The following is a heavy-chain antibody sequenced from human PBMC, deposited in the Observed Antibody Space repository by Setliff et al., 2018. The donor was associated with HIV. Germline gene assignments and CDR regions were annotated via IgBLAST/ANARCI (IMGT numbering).Heavy chain of an antibody. Sequence: SETLSLTCIVSGDSINSHYWSWIRQPPGKGLEWIGSIYYTGTTNYNPSLKSRVTISLYTSKNRFSLKLSSVTAADTAVYYCARDDHYYDLGSILSDWYFDLWDRGTLVTVSS. CDR2: IYYTGTT. CDR1: GDSINSHY. CDR3: ARDDHYYDLGSILSDWYFDL. D-gene: IGHD3-10*01. J-gene: IGHJ2*01. V-gene: IGHV4-59*11.